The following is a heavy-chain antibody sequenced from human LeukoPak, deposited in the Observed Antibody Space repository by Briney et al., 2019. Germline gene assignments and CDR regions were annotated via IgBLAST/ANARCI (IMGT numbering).Heavy chain of an antibody. CDR1: GFTFSSYS. V-gene: IGHV3-23*01. J-gene: IGHJ4*02. CDR3: AKDSGYWGYHKAFPLDY. CDR2: ISGSGGST. Sequence: GSLRLSCAASGFTFSSYSISWVRQAPGKGLGWVSAISGSGGSTYYADSVKGRFTISRDNSKNTLYLQMNSLRAEDTAVYYCAKDSGYWGYHKAFPLDYWGQGTLVTVSS. D-gene: IGHD2-8*02.